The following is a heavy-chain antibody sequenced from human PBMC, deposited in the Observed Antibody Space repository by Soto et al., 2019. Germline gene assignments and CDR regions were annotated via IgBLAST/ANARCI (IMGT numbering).Heavy chain of an antibody. J-gene: IGHJ4*02. D-gene: IGHD2-8*01. Sequence: ASVKVSCKASGYTFTSYGISWVRQAPGQGLEWMGWISADNGNTNYSQKFQGRVTMTRDTSASTAYMELSSLRSEDTAVYYCARGSGYCTNGVCYLFHLFDYWGQGTLVTVSS. V-gene: IGHV1-18*01. CDR3: ARGSGYCTNGVCYLFHLFDY. CDR2: ISADNGNT. CDR1: GYTFTSYG.